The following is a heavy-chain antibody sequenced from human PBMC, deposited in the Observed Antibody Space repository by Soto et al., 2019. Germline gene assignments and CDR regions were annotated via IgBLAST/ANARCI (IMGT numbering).Heavy chain of an antibody. J-gene: IGHJ4*02. V-gene: IGHV1-2*02. D-gene: IGHD3-16*02. Sequence: ASVKVSCKASGYIFTGYYIHWVRQAPGQGREWMGEISPNTGGTKYAQKFQGRVTMTRYTSITTVYMELSNLSPDDTAVYYCGRGRSGELVVFYWGQGTPVTVSS. CDR2: ISPNTGGT. CDR3: GRGRSGELVVFY. CDR1: GYIFTGYY.